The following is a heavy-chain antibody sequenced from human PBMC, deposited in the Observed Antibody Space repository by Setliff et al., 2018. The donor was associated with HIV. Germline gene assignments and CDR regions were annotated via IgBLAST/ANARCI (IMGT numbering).Heavy chain of an antibody. J-gene: IGHJ4*02. CDR2: INPSGGST. CDR3: ARVPILRYASPVDM. CDR1: GYTFTSYY. V-gene: IGHV1-46*01. D-gene: IGHD3-9*01. Sequence: GASVKVSCKASGYTFTSYYIHWVRQAPGQGLEWMGEINPSGGSTSYSEKFRGRATMTRDTSRSTVYMELSSLRSDDTAVYYCARVPILRYASPVDMWGQGTLVTAPQ.